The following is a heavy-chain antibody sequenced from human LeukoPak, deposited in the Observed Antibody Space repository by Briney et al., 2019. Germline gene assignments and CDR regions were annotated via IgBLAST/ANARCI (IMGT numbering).Heavy chain of an antibody. Sequence: GGSLRLSCAASGFTFSSYEMNWVRQAPGKGLEWVSYISSSGSTIYYSDSLKGRFTISRDNAKNSLYLQMNSLRVEDTAVYYCARDVKGRRYYYMDVWGKGTTVTVPS. CDR2: ISSSGSTI. J-gene: IGHJ6*03. V-gene: IGHV3-48*03. D-gene: IGHD3-10*01. CDR3: ARDVKGRRYYYMDV. CDR1: GFTFSSYE.